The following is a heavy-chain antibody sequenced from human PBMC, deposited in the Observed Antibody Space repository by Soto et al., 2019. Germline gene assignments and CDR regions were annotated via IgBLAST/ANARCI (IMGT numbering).Heavy chain of an antibody. Sequence: VASVKVSCKASGYTFTSYGISWVRQAPGQGLEWMGWISAYNGNTNYAQKLQGRVTMTTDTSTSTAYMELRSLRSDDTAVYYCARDPGRYYGSGTQPGFDYWGQGTLVTVSS. J-gene: IGHJ4*02. V-gene: IGHV1-18*04. CDR1: GYTFTSYG. D-gene: IGHD3-10*01. CDR3: ARDPGRYYGSGTQPGFDY. CDR2: ISAYNGNT.